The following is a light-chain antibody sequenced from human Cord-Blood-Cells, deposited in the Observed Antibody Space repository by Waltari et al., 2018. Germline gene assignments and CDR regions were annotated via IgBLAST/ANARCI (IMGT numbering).Light chain of an antibody. J-gene: IGKJ2*01. CDR1: QSISSY. V-gene: IGKV1-39*01. Sequence: DIQMPQSPSSLSASVGARVPITCRASQSISSYLNWYQQKPGKAPKLLIYAASSLQSGVPSRFSGSGSGTDFTLTISSLQPEDFATYYCQQSYSTPHTFGQGTKLEIK. CDR2: AAS. CDR3: QQSYSTPHT.